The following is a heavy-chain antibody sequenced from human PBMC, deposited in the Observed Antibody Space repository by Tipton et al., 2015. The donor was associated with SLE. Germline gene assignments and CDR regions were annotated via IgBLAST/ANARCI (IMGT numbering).Heavy chain of an antibody. CDR3: ARGPWGSSYFDL. CDR2: ITNSGGST. Sequence: SLRLSCTASGFTFSSYSMNWVRQAPGKGLEWVSYITNSGGSTRYADSVKGRFTISRDNARESLYLQLDSLRAEEDTAVYYCARGPWGSSYFDLWGRGTLVTVSS. D-gene: IGHD3-16*01. V-gene: IGHV3-48*03. J-gene: IGHJ2*01. CDR1: GFTFSSYS.